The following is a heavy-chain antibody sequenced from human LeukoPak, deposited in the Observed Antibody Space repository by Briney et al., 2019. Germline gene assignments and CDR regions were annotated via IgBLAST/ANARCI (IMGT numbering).Heavy chain of an antibody. J-gene: IGHJ4*02. D-gene: IGHD6-6*01. CDR3: ARGLVQLVDY. CDR2: INSDGSST. CDR1: GFTFSSYW. V-gene: IGHV3-74*01. Sequence: GGPLRLPFAASGFTFSSYWRPWVRKAPGKGLVGVSRINSDGSSTSYADSVKGRFTTSRDNAKNTLYLQMNSLRAEDTAVYYCARGLVQLVDYWGQGTLVTVSS.